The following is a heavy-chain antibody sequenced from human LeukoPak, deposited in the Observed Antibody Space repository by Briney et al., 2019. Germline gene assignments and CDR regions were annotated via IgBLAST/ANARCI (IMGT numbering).Heavy chain of an antibody. J-gene: IGHJ4*02. V-gene: IGHV3-7*01. CDR1: GFTLSRYW. Sequence: GGSLRLSCAASGFTLSRYWMSWVRQAPGKGLEWVANINEDGGERHYVDAVKGRFTISRDNAKNSLYLQMNSLRAEDTAVYYCARGGNLENWGRGTLVTVSS. CDR2: INEDGGER. D-gene: IGHD1-14*01. CDR3: ARGGNLEN.